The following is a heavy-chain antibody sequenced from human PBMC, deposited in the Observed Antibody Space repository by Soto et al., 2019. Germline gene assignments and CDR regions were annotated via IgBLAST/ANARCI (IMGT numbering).Heavy chain of an antibody. D-gene: IGHD3-3*01. Sequence: SETLSLTCAVYGGSFSGYYWSWIRQPPGKGLEWIGEINHSGSTNYNPSLKSRVTISVDTSKNQFSLKLSSVTAADTAVYYCARGSAIFGVVITAGYFDYWGQGTLVTVXS. CDR2: INHSGST. CDR1: GGSFSGYY. V-gene: IGHV4-34*01. CDR3: ARGSAIFGVVITAGYFDY. J-gene: IGHJ4*02.